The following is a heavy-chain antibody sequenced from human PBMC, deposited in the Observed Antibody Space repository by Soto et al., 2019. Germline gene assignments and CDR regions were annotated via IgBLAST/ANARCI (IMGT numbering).Heavy chain of an antibody. CDR2: ISRSTNLI. CDR1: GFTFRDYF. Sequence: GGSLRLSCAASGFTFRDYFMTWVRQAPGKGLEWVSFISRSTNLIYYADSVKGRFTVSRDNAKNSLYLQMNNLRVEDTALYYCARTPYNSPKVYYYGLDVWGQGTTVTVSS. V-gene: IGHV3-11*01. J-gene: IGHJ6*02. CDR3: ARTPYNSPKVYYYGLDV. D-gene: IGHD1-20*01.